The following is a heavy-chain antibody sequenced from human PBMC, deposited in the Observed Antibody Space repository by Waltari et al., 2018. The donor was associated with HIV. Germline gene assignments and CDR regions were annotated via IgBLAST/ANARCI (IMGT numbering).Heavy chain of an antibody. V-gene: IGHV3-23*01. J-gene: IGHJ3*02. CDR2: HSGSGGST. D-gene: IGHD3-22*01. CDR1: GFTFSSYP. Sequence: EVPLLESGGGLVQPGGSLRPSRAASGFTFSSYPMSWLCQAHGNGLEWVSAHSGSGGSTYYADSGKGRFTISRDNSKNTLYLQMNSLRAEDTALYYCAKAFSSGYYYLGAFDIWGQETMVTVSS. CDR3: AKAFSSGYYYLGAFDI.